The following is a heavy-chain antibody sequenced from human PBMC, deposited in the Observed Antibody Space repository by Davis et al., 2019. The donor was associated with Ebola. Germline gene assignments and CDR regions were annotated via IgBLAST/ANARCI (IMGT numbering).Heavy chain of an antibody. D-gene: IGHD3-10*01. CDR2: ISSSSSTI. CDR1: GFTFSSYS. V-gene: IGHV3-48*02. J-gene: IGHJ5*02. CDR3: ARDYYGSGSYYPGHWFDP. Sequence: ESLKISCAASGFTFSSYSMNWVRQAPGKGLEWVSYISSSSSTIYYADSVKGRFTISRDNAKNSLYLQMNSLRDEDTAVYYCARDYYGSGSYYPGHWFDPWGQGTLVTVSS.